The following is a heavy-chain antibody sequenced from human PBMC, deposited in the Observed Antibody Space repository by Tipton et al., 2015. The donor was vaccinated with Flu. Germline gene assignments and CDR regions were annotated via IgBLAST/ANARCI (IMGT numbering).Heavy chain of an antibody. J-gene: IGHJ5*02. V-gene: IGHV4-59*08. CDR3: ARYPESNYHWFGP. CDR2: THNSGIT. CDR1: GDSVGSHF. Sequence: TLSLTCTVSGDSVGSHFWNWIRQPPGKELEWIGYTHNSGITTYNPSLKSRVTVSLDTSKNQVSLKMTSVTAADTAVYYCARYPESNYHWFGPWGQGALVTVSS. D-gene: IGHD4-11*01.